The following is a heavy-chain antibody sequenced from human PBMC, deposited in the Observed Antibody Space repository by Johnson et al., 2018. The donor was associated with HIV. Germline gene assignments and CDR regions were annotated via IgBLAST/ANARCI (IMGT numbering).Heavy chain of an antibody. Sequence: VQLVESGGGLVQPGGSLRLSCAASGFTFSSYAMSWVRQAPGKGLEWVGRIKRKTDGGTTDYAAPVKGKFTISRDDSKNTLYLEMNSLKTEDTAVYYCTTDLPYCSGHDCYNAFDLWGQGTTVIVSS. CDR1: GFTFSSYA. CDR2: IKRKTDGGTT. CDR3: TTDLPYCSGHDCYNAFDL. V-gene: IGHV3-15*01. D-gene: IGHD2-15*01. J-gene: IGHJ3*01.